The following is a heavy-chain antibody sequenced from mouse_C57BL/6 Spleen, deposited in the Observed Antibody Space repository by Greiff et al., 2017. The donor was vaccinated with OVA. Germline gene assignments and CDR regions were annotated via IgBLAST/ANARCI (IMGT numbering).Heavy chain of an antibody. J-gene: IGHJ2*01. CDR2: SLPGSGSS. V-gene: IGHV1-9*01. D-gene: IGHD1-1*01. Sequence: VQLQQSGAELMKPGASVKLSCKATGYTFTGYWIVWVKQRPGHGLEWFGESLPGSGSSNYYEKFKGKATFTADTSSNTAYMQLSSLTTEDSAIYYCARRGTTVGLDYWGQGTTLTVAS. CDR3: ARRGTTVGLDY. CDR1: GYTFTGYW.